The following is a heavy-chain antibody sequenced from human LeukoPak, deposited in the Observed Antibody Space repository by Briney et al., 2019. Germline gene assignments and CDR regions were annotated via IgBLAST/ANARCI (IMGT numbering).Heavy chain of an antibody. V-gene: IGHV1-2*06. CDR2: INPKSGGT. CDR3: AREAAVGRHFDY. J-gene: IGHJ4*02. D-gene: IGHD3-10*01. Sequence: GASVKVSCKASGYTYTDYYLHWVRQAPGQGLEWMGRINPKSGGTNYAQQFQGRVTMTRDTSIRTVYMELSRLRSDDTAVYYCAREAAVGRHFDYWGQGTLATVSS. CDR1: GYTYTDYY.